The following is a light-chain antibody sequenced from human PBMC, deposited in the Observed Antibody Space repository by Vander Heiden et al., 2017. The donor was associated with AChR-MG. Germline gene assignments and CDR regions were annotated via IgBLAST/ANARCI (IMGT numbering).Light chain of an antibody. Sequence: EIVLTQPPGTLSLSPGERATLSCRASQSVSSSYLAWYQQKPGQAPRLLIYGASSRATGIPDRFSGSGSGTDFTLTISRLEPEDLAVYYCQQEGSSPQTFGQRTKVEIK. V-gene: IGKV3-20*01. CDR3: QQEGSSPQT. CDR1: QSVSSSY. CDR2: GAS. J-gene: IGKJ1*01.